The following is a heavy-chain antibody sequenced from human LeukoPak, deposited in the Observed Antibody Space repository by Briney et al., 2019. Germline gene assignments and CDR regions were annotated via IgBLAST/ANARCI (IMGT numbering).Heavy chain of an antibody. J-gene: IGHJ4*02. CDR2: INHSGST. CDR1: GGSFSGYY. D-gene: IGHD3-10*01. Sequence: SETLSLTCAVYGGSFSGYYWSWIRQPPGKGLEWIGEINHSGSTNYNPSLKSRVTISVDTSKNQFSLKLSSVTAADTAVYYCARISYGSGSYYLDYWGQGTLVTVSS. CDR3: ARISYGSGSYYLDY. V-gene: IGHV4-34*01.